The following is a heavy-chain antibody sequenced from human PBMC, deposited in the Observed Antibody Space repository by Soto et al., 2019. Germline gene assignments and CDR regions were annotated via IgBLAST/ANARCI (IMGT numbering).Heavy chain of an antibody. V-gene: IGHV4-59*08. J-gene: IGHJ3*02. CDR3: ARRYGGAFDI. Sequence: TLSLTCTVSGGSISSYYWSWIRQPPGKGLEWIGYIYYSGSTNYNPSLKSRVTISVDTSKNQFSLKLSSVTATDTAVYYCARRYGGAFDIWGQGTMVTVSS. CDR2: IYYSGST. D-gene: IGHD3-10*01. CDR1: GGSISSYY.